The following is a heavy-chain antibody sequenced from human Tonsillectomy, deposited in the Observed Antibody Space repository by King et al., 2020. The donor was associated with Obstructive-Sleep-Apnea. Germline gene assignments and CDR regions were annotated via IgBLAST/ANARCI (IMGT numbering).Heavy chain of an antibody. J-gene: IGHJ3*02. Sequence: VQLVESGGVLVQPGGSLRLSCAASGFTFSNYAMSWVRQAPGKGLEWVSAISGGGGSTCYVDSVKGRFSISRDNSKKTLYLQMNSLRAEDTAVYYCAKALFYYDSSGYGGVAFDMWGQGTMVTVSS. V-gene: IGHV3-23*04. CDR2: ISGGGGST. D-gene: IGHD3-22*01. CDR3: AKALFYYDSSGYGGVAFDM. CDR1: GFTFSNYA.